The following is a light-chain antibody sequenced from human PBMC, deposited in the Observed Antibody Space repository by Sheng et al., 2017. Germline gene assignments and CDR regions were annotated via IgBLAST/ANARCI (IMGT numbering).Light chain of an antibody. CDR3: QQYGSSPTT. V-gene: IGKV3-20*01. Sequence: EVVMTQSPATLSVSPGERATLSCRASQSVSSNLAWYQQKPGQAPRLLFYGASTGASDIPARFSGSGSGTDFTLTISRLEPEDFAVYYCQQYGSSPTTFGQGTKVEIK. CDR1: QSVSSN. CDR2: GAS. J-gene: IGKJ1*01.